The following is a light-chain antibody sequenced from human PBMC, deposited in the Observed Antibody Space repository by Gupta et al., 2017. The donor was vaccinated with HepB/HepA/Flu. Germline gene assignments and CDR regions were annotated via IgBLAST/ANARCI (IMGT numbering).Light chain of an antibody. CDR3: QCYGSSPLFT. CDR1: QSVITTSY. CDR2: VAS. J-gene: IGKJ3*01. V-gene: IGKV3-20*01. Sequence: IVFTLSPGSLSSSPGERATLSCRASQSVITTSYIAWYQKQPGQAPRLLIYVASSRATGIPARFSSSGSGTALTLTLSRREPEDFAVYYCQCYGSSPLFTFGPGTRVDIK.